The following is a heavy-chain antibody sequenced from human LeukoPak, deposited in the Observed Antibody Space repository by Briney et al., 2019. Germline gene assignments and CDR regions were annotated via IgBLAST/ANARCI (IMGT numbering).Heavy chain of an antibody. CDR3: ASRGARGYFDSGLYY. V-gene: IGHV4-39*07. CDR1: GGSISSSSYY. D-gene: IGHD3-9*01. CDR2: IYYSGST. J-gene: IGHJ4*02. Sequence: PSETLSLTCTVSGGSISSSSYYWGWIRQPPGKGLEWIGSIYYSGSTYYNPSLKSRVTISVDTSKNQFSLKLSSVTAADTAVYYCASRGARGYFDSGLYYWGQGTLVTVSS.